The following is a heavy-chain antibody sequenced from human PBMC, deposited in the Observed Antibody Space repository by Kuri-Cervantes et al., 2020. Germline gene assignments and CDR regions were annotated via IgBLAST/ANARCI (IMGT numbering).Heavy chain of an antibody. D-gene: IGHD2-15*01. CDR1: GGSISRYY. CDR2: IYYSGST. J-gene: IGHJ5*02. Sequence: GSLRLSCTVSGGSISRYYWSWIRQPPGKGLEWIGYIYYSGSTNYNPSLKSRVTISVDTSKNQFSLKLSSVTAADTAVYYCARSGTQGYCSGGSCYVSGWFDPWGQGTLVTVPQ. V-gene: IGHV4-59*13. CDR3: ARSGTQGYCSGGSCYVSGWFDP.